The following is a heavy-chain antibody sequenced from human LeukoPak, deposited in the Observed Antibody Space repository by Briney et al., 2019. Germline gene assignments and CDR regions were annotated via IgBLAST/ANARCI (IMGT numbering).Heavy chain of an antibody. Sequence: GRSLRLSCAASGLTFSSYGMHWVRQAPGKGLEWVAVISYDGSNKYYADSVKGRFTISRDNSKNTLYLQMNSLRAEDTAVYYCAHLSYYYYMDVWGKGTTVTVSS. CDR3: AHLSYYYYMDV. J-gene: IGHJ6*03. CDR2: ISYDGSNK. V-gene: IGHV3-30*03. CDR1: GLTFSSYG.